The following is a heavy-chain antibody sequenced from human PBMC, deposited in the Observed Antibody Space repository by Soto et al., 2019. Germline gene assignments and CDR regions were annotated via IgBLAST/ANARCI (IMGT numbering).Heavy chain of an antibody. J-gene: IGHJ6*02. CDR2: IIPIFGTA. V-gene: IGHV1-69*12. CDR1: GGTFSSYA. CDR3: GVFGSGNYYCGMDV. D-gene: IGHD6-6*01. Sequence: QVQLVQSGAEVKKPGSSVKVSCKASGGTFSSYAISWVRQAPGQGLEWMGGIIPIFGTANYAQKFQGRVTITADESTSTAYMELSSLRSEDAAVYYCGVFGSGNYYCGMDVWGQGTTVTVSS.